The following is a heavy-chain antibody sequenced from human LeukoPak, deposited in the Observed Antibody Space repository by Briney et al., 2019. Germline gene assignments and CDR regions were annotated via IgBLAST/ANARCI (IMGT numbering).Heavy chain of an antibody. J-gene: IGHJ4*02. CDR2: IYYSGST. Sequence: SETLSLTCTVSGGSISSYYWSWIRQPPGKGLEWIGYIYYSGSTNYNPSLKSRVTISVDTSKNQFSLKLSSVTAADTAMYYCARSLVVGQLWLFGVMGYWGQGALVTVSS. CDR3: ARSLVVGQLWLFGVMGY. V-gene: IGHV4-59*12. CDR1: GGSISSYY. D-gene: IGHD5-18*01.